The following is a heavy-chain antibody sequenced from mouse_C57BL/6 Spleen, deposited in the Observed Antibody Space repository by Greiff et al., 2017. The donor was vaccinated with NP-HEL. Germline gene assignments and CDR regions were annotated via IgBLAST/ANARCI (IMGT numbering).Heavy chain of an antibody. V-gene: IGHV1-61*01. J-gene: IGHJ2*01. CDR1: GYTFTSYW. CDR2: IYPSDSET. CDR3: ARNYGSYFDY. D-gene: IGHD1-1*01. Sequence: QVQLQQPGAELVRPGSSVKLSCKASGYTFTSYWMDWVKQRPGQGLEWIGNIYPSDSETHYNQKFKDKATLTVDKSSSKAYMQLSSLTSEDSAVYYCARNYGSYFDYWGQGTTLTVSS.